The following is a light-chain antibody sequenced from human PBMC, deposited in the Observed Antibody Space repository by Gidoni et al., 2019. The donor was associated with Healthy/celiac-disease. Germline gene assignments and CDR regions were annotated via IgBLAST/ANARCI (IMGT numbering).Light chain of an antibody. Sequence: DIQMTQSPSSLSASVGDRVTITCRASQSISSYLNWYQQKPGKAPKLLFYAASSLQSGVPSRFSGSGSGTDFTLTISSLQPEDFATYYCQQSYSTPPVTFGQGTKVEIK. CDR2: AAS. J-gene: IGKJ1*01. V-gene: IGKV1-39*01. CDR1: QSISSY. CDR3: QQSYSTPPVT.